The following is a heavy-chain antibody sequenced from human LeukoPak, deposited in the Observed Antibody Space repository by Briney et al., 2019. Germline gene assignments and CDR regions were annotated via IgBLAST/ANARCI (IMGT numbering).Heavy chain of an antibody. V-gene: IGHV4-39*01. Sequence: SETLSLTCSVSGGSIISSNYYWGWIRQPPGKGLEWIGSIYQSGSGSSYYNPSLKSGVTISGDTSKNPFFLRLSSVTAADTAVYYCASTLRFLPYRRFDYWGQGTLVTVPS. CDR2: IYQSGSGSS. CDR3: ASTLRFLPYRRFDY. J-gene: IGHJ4*02. CDR1: GGSIISSNYY. D-gene: IGHD3-3*01.